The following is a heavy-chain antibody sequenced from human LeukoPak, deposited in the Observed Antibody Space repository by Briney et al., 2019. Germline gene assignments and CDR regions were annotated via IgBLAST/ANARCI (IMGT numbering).Heavy chain of an antibody. Sequence: GASVKVSCKASGGTFSSYAISCVRQAPGQGLEWMGGISPIFGTANYAQKLQGRGTITADESTSTASMELSSLRSEDTAVYYCARGGAAAGTYYYYYGMDVWGKGTTVTVSS. CDR1: GGTFSSYA. CDR3: ARGGAAAGTYYYYYGMDV. D-gene: IGHD6-13*01. V-gene: IGHV1-69*13. J-gene: IGHJ6*04. CDR2: ISPIFGTA.